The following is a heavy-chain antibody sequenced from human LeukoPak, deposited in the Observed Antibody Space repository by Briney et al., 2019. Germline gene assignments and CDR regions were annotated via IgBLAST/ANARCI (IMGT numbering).Heavy chain of an antibody. D-gene: IGHD3-3*01. CDR3: AREHYDFWSGSPPD. Sequence: GASVKVSCKASGGTFSSYAISWVRQAPGQGLEWMGGIIPIFGTANYAQKFQGRVTITADKSTSTAYMELSSLRSEDTAVYYCAREHYDFWSGSPPDWGQGTLVTVSS. CDR2: IIPIFGTA. V-gene: IGHV1-69*06. CDR1: GGTFSSYA. J-gene: IGHJ4*02.